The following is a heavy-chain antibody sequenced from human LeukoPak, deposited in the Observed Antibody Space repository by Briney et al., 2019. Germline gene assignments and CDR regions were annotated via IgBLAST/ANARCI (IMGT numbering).Heavy chain of an antibody. V-gene: IGHV1-2*06. CDR1: GYTFTGYC. J-gene: IGHJ4*02. Sequence: GASVKVSCNASGYTFTGYCMHWVRQAPGQGLEWMGRINPNSGDTNYAQKFQGRVTMTGDTSISTAYMELSRLKSDDTAVYYCARRVQTTGVFDYWGQGTLVTVSS. D-gene: IGHD4/OR15-4a*01. CDR3: ARRVQTTGVFDY. CDR2: INPNSGDT.